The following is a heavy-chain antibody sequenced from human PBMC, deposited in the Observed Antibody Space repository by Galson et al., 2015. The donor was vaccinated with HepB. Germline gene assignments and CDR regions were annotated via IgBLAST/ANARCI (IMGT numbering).Heavy chain of an antibody. Sequence: SLRLSCAASGFTFSSYSMNWVRQAPGKGLEWVSSISSSSSYIYYADSVKGRFTISRDNAKNSLYLQMNSLRAEDTAVYYCARDWGSSGWYVGDYWGQGTLVTVSS. V-gene: IGHV3-21*01. J-gene: IGHJ4*02. D-gene: IGHD6-19*01. CDR2: ISSSSSYI. CDR1: GFTFSSYS. CDR3: ARDWGSSGWYVGDY.